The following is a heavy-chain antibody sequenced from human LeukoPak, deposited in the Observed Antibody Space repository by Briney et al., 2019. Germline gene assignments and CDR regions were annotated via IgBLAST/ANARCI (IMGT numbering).Heavy chain of an antibody. V-gene: IGHV4-4*02. CDR2: IYHSGST. Sequence: SETLSLTCAVSGGSISRSNWWSWVRQPPGKGLEWIGEIYHSGSTNYNPSFKSRVTISVDKSKNQFSLKLSSVTAADTAVYYCARDKLGYSSSSRLDYWGQGTLVTVSS. J-gene: IGHJ4*02. CDR1: GGSISRSNW. CDR3: ARDKLGYSSSSRLDY. D-gene: IGHD6-13*01.